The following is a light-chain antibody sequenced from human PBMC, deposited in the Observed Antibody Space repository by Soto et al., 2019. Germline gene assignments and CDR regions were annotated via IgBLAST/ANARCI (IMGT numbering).Light chain of an antibody. Sequence: EIVMTQSPVTLSVSPGEGATLFCRASQSVRNNLAWYQQKPGLAPRLLIYAVSTRSTGVPARFSGNGSETEFSLTISGLQSADVSVYYCQQYNKWSPWTFGQGTKVEIK. CDR1: QSVRNN. CDR3: QQYNKWSPWT. V-gene: IGKV3-15*01. J-gene: IGKJ1*01. CDR2: AVS.